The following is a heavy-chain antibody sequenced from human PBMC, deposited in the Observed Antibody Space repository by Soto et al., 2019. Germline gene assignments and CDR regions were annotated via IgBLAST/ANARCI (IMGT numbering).Heavy chain of an antibody. CDR3: ARALFLEWLSGTYYYYRMDV. D-gene: IGHD3-3*01. V-gene: IGHV1-18*01. CDR2: ISAYNGNT. Sequence: ASVKVSCKASGYTFTSYGISWVRQAPGQGLEWMGWISAYNGNTNYAQKLQGRVTMTTDTSTSTAYMELRSLRSDDTAVYYCARALFLEWLSGTYYYYRMDVWGQGTTVSVSS. J-gene: IGHJ6*02. CDR1: GYTFTSYG.